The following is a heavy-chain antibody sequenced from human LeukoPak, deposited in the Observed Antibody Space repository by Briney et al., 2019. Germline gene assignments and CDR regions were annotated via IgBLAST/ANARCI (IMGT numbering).Heavy chain of an antibody. CDR3: ARDRSSSWYATPYYYYYYMDV. Sequence: PGGSLRLSCAASGFTFSSYWMHWVRQAPGKGLVWVSRINSDGSSTSYADSVKGRFTISRDNAKNTLYLQMNSLRAEDTAVYYCARDRSSSWYATPYYYYYYMDVWGKGTTVTVSS. D-gene: IGHD6-13*01. CDR2: INSDGSST. V-gene: IGHV3-74*01. J-gene: IGHJ6*03. CDR1: GFTFSSYW.